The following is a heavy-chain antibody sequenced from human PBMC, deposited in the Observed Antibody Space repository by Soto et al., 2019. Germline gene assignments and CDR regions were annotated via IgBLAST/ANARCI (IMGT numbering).Heavy chain of an antibody. CDR1: GYTFTGYY. D-gene: IGHD6-13*01. J-gene: IGHJ3*02. CDR2: INPNSGGT. CDR3: ARVGIAAAGAAFDI. Sequence: ASVKVSCKASGYTFTGYYMHWVRQAPGQGLEWMGWINPNSGGTNYAQKFQGWVTMTRDTSISTAYMELSRLRSDDTAVYYCARVGIAAAGAAFDIWGQGTKVTVSS. V-gene: IGHV1-2*04.